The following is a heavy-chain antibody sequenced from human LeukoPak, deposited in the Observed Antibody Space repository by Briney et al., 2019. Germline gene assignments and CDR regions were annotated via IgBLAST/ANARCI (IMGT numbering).Heavy chain of an antibody. J-gene: IGHJ3*01. CDR3: ARGYSSAWNAAFDV. CDR1: GYTFTSYG. CDR2: INPNSGGT. D-gene: IGHD6-19*01. Sequence: GASVKVSCKASGYTFTSYGISWVRQAPGHGLEWLGWINPNSGGTNYAQKFQGRVTMTRDTSISTAYMGLNNLRSDDTAVYYCARGYSSAWNAAFDVWGPGTMVTVSS. V-gene: IGHV1-2*02.